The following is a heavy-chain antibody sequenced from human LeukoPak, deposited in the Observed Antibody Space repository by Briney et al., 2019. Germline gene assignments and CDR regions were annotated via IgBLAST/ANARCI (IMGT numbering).Heavy chain of an antibody. D-gene: IGHD1-14*01. V-gene: IGHV3-48*04. CDR3: GRNRLPGP. CDR2: INSAGGLI. CDR1: GFTFSNYW. Sequence: PGGSLRLSCAASGFTFSNYWMSWVRQAPGKGLEWLAYINSAGGLISYADSVKGRFTISRDSAGNSVSLQMNSLRPEDTAVYYCGRNRLPGPWGQGTPVTVSS. J-gene: IGHJ1*01.